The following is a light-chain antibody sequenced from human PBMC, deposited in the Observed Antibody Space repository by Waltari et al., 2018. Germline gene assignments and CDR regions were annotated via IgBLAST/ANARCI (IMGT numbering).Light chain of an antibody. V-gene: IGKV2D-29*01. J-gene: IGKJ4*01. CDR3: MQNIQIPVS. Sequence: DIVMTQTPLSLSVTPGQAASISCKSSQRLLHSDGKTHLYWYLQKPGQPPQLLIYEVANRFSGVPERFSGGGSGTYFTLKISRVEAEDVGLYYCMQNIQIPVSFGGGTKVEIK. CDR1: QRLLHSDGKTH. CDR2: EVA.